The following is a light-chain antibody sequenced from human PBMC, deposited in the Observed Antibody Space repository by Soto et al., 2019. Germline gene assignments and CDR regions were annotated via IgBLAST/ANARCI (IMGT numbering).Light chain of an antibody. CDR3: SSYTTSGTPV. CDR1: SSDVGGYNY. Sequence: QSALTQPASVSGSPGQSITISCTGTSSDVGGYNYVSWYQQNPGTAPKVMIYEVSNRPSGVSNRFSGSKSGNTASLTISGLQAEDEADYYCSSYTTSGTPVFGGGPKLTVL. CDR2: EVS. J-gene: IGLJ3*02. V-gene: IGLV2-14*01.